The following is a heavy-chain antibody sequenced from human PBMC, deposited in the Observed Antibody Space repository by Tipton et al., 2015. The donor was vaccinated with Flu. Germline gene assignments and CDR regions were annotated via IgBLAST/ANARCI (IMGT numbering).Heavy chain of an antibody. D-gene: IGHD6-19*01. CDR3: ATLESGYTSGWSYAFDV. CDR2: ISGTGAGT. J-gene: IGHJ3*01. Sequence: SLRLSCAASGFTFSRCAMNWVRQAPGKGLEWDSSISGTGAGTHYADSVKGRFTISRDNSKNTVYLQMNSLRAEDTALYYCATLESGYTSGWSYAFDVWGQGTMVTVSS. V-gene: IGHV3-23*01. CDR1: GFTFSRCA.